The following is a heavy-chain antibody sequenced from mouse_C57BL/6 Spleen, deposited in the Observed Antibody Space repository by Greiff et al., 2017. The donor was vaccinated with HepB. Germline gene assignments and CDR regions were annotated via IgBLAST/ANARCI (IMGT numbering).Heavy chain of an antibody. V-gene: IGHV3-6*01. CDR3: ARAIGYYGSSPLFDY. J-gene: IGHJ2*01. CDR1: GYSITSGYY. Sequence: EESGPGLVKPSQSLSLTCSVPGYSITSGYYWNWIRQFPGNKLEWMGYISYDGSNNYNPSLKNRISITRDTSKNQFFLKLNSVTTEDTATYYCARAIGYYGSSPLFDYWGQGTTLSVSS. CDR2: ISYDGSN. D-gene: IGHD1-1*01.